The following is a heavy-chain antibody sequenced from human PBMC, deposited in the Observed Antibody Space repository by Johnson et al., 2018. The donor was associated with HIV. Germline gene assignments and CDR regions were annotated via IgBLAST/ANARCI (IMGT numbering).Heavy chain of an antibody. CDR2: IKSKTDGGTT. J-gene: IGHJ3*02. V-gene: IGHV3-15*01. CDR3: AKTPSMGADAFEM. D-gene: IGHD3-16*01. Sequence: MMLVESGGGLIQPGGSLRLSCAASGFTVSSNYMSWVRQAPGMGLEWIGHIKSKTDGGTTDNAAPVKGRFTISRDDSKNTLYLQMNSLRAEDTAMYYCAKTPSMGADAFEMWGQGTVVTISS. CDR1: GFTVSSNY.